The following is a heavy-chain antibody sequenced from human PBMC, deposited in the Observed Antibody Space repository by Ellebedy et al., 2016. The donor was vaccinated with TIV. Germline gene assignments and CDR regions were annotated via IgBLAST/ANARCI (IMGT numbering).Heavy chain of an antibody. V-gene: IGHV4-34*01. J-gene: IGHJ3*01. D-gene: IGHD3-3*01. Sequence: MPSETLSLTCAVYGESFSGISGYYWTWVRQTPGKGLEWIGQMNHRGDFKYNPSLQSRVSISIDPSKNQFSLKLTSVTAADTATYYCAREYRHITIFEIVKSYFGIDVWGRGTFVTVSS. CDR1: GESFSGISGYY. CDR3: AREYRHITIFEIVKSYFGIDV. CDR2: MNHRGDF.